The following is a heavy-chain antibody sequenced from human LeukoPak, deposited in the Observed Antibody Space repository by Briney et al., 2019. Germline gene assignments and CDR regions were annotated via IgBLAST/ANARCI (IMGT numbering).Heavy chain of an antibody. D-gene: IGHD6-13*01. V-gene: IGHV3-7*01. Sequence: GGSLRLSCAASGFTFSSYWMSWVRQAPGKGLEWVANIKQDGSEKYYVDSVKGRFTISRDNAENSLYLQMNSLRAEDTAVYYCARVYSSSWYYFDYWGQGTLVTVSS. CDR2: IKQDGSEK. J-gene: IGHJ4*02. CDR3: ARVYSSSWYYFDY. CDR1: GFTFSSYW.